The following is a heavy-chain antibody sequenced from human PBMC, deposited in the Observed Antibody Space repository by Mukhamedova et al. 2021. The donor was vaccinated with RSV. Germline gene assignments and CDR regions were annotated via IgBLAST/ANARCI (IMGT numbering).Heavy chain of an antibody. Sequence: GDTLTTYYMHWVRQAPGQGLEWMGIINTGVGNKIYAQKFRGRLTMTRDTSTGTVYMELSSLRLEDTAVYYCARNLNYWGQGTLVTV. V-gene: IGHV1-46*01. J-gene: IGHJ4*02. CDR3: ARNLNY. CDR2: INTGVGNK. D-gene: IGHD3-10*01. CDR1: GDTLTTYY.